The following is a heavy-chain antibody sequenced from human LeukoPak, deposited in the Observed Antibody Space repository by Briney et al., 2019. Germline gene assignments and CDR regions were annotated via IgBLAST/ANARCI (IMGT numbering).Heavy chain of an antibody. J-gene: IGHJ5*02. Sequence: ASVKVSCKASGYTFTSYDINRVRQATGQGLEWMGWMNPNSGNTGYAQKFQGRVTMTRNTSISTAYMELSSLRSGDTAVYYCARGYCSGGSCYSGDGWFDPWGQGTLVTVSS. V-gene: IGHV1-8*01. CDR2: MNPNSGNT. CDR3: ARGYCSGGSCYSGDGWFDP. CDR1: GYTFTSYD. D-gene: IGHD2-15*01.